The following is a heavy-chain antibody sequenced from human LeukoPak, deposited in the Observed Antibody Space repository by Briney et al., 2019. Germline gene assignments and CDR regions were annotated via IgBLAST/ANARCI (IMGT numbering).Heavy chain of an antibody. CDR1: GGSISSSSYY. Sequence: SETLSLTCTVSGGSISSSSYYWGWIRQPPGKGLEWIGSIYYSGSTYYNPSLKSRVTISVDTSKNQFSLKLSSVTAADTAVYYCARGGYSSGWDYDYWGQGNPGHRLL. D-gene: IGHD6-19*01. CDR3: ARGGYSSGWDYDY. V-gene: IGHV4-39*07. J-gene: IGHJ4*02. CDR2: IYYSGST.